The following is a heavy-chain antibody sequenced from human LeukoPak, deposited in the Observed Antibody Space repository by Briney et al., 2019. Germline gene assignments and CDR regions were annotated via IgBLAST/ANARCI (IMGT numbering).Heavy chain of an antibody. CDR3: AKDRGEYYDSSGYYPLDY. CDR2: ISGSGGST. J-gene: IGHJ4*02. Sequence: GGSLRLSCAASGFTFSSYAMSWVRQAPGKGLEWVSAISGSGGSTYYADSVKGRFTISRDNSKNTLYLQMNSLRAEDTAVYYCAKDRGEYYDSSGYYPLDYWGQGTLVTASS. D-gene: IGHD3-22*01. CDR1: GFTFSSYA. V-gene: IGHV3-23*01.